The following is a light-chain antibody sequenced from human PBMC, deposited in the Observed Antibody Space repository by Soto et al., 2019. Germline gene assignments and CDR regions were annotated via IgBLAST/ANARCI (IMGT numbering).Light chain of an antibody. CDR2: AAS. V-gene: IGKV3-20*01. CDR3: QQHRSSPYT. J-gene: IGKJ2*01. CDR1: QSVTSGF. Sequence: EIVLTQSPGTLSLSPGERATLSCRASQSVTSGFLAWYQQKRGQAPRLLIYAASSRATGIPDRFSGSGSGTDFTLTISRLEPEDFAVYYCQQHRSSPYTFGQGTKLEIK.